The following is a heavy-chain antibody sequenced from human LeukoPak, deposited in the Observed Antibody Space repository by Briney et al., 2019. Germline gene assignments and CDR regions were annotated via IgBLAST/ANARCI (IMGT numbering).Heavy chain of an antibody. D-gene: IGHD3-9*01. V-gene: IGHV3-66*01. CDR1: GFTVSSNY. CDR2: IYSGGST. Sequence: GGSLRLSCAASGFTVSSNYMSWVRQAPGKGLEWVSVIYSGGSTYYADSVKGRFTISRDNSKNTLYLQMNSLRAEDTAVYYCARDRWHYDILIGYYRAWGQGTLVTVSS. CDR3: ARDRWHYDILIGYYRA. J-gene: IGHJ4*02.